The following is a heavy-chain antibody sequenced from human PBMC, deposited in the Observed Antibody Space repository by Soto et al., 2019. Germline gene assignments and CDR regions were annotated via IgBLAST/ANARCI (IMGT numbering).Heavy chain of an antibody. J-gene: IGHJ6*02. Sequence: QVQLVQSGAEVKKPGSSGKVSCKASGGTFSSYATSWVRQAPGQGLEWMGGIIPIFGTADYAQKFQGRVPITADASTSTAYMEVSSLRSEDTAVYYWARVVNYYGSPQVLYEMDVWGQGTTVTVSS. D-gene: IGHD3-10*01. V-gene: IGHV1-69*12. CDR3: ARVVNYYGSPQVLYEMDV. CDR1: GGTFSSYA. CDR2: IIPIFGTA.